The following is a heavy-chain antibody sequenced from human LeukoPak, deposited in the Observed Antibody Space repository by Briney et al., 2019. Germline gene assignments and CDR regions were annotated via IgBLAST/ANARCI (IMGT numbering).Heavy chain of an antibody. CDR1: GYTFTSYG. Sequence: GASVKVSCKASGYTFTSYGISWVRQAPGQGLEWMGWIGAYNGNTNYAQKLQGRVTMTTDTSTSTAYMELRSLRSDDTAVYYCARFQMTYGSGSFYYYYYMDVWGKGTTVTVSS. V-gene: IGHV1-18*01. J-gene: IGHJ6*03. CDR2: IGAYNGNT. CDR3: ARFQMTYGSGSFYYYYYMDV. D-gene: IGHD3-10*01.